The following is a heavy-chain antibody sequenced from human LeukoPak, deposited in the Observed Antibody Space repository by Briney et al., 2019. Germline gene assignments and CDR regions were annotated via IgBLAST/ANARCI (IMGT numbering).Heavy chain of an antibody. CDR2: IYHSGST. D-gene: IGHD3-3*01. V-gene: IGHV4-39*07. J-gene: IGHJ4*02. CDR1: GDSISTSNSY. CDR3: ARDASTILGVEDDY. Sequence: SETLSLTCTVSGDSISTSNSYWGWIRQPPGKGLEWIGEIYHSGSTNYNPSLKSRVTISVDKSKNQFSLKLSSVTAADTAVYYCARDASTILGVEDDYWGQGTLVTVSS.